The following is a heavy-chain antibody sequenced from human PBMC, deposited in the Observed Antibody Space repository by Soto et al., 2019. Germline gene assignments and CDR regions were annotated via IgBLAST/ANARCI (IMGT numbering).Heavy chain of an antibody. J-gene: IGHJ3*02. CDR2: IIPILGIA. CDR3: AREGPYDYVWGSYRSDAFDI. Sequence: QVQLVQSGAEVKKPGSSVKVSCKASGGTFSSYTISWVRQAPGQGLEWMGRIIPILGIANYAQKFQGRVTITADKSTSTAYMELSSLRSEYTAVYYCAREGPYDYVWGSYRSDAFDIWGQGTMVTVSS. CDR1: GGTFSSYT. V-gene: IGHV1-69*08. D-gene: IGHD3-16*02.